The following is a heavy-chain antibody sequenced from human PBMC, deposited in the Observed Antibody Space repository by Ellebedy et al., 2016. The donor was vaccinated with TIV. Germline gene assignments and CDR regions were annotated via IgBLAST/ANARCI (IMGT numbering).Heavy chain of an antibody. V-gene: IGHV3-30*18. D-gene: IGHD1-26*01. CDR3: AKAGGGGAPDDY. CDR1: GFMFNTYA. J-gene: IGHJ4*02. Sequence: GESLKISCAASGFMFNTYAMHWVRQAPGKGLEWVAIISYDSGNKFYTDSVKGRFTVSRDNAKNTLYLPLNGLRVEDTAIYYCAKAGGGGAPDDYWGQGTLVSVS. CDR2: ISYDSGNK.